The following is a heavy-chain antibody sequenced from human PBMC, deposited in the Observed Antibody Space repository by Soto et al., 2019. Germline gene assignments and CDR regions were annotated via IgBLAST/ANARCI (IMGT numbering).Heavy chain of an antibody. J-gene: IGHJ4*02. CDR3: ARARIDY. V-gene: IGHV3-7*03. CDR2: INPEGSEK. CDR1: GFIFSDYW. Sequence: EVQLVESGGGLVQPGGSLRLSCAVSGFIFSDYWMTWVRQAPGKGLEWVVTINPEGSEKYYVDSLKGRFTIPRDNAKNSLYLQMISRRAEDTALYYCARARIDYWGRGTLITVSS.